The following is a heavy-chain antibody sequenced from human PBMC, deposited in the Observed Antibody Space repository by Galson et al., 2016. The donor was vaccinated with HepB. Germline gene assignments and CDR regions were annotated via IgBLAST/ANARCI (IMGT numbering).Heavy chain of an antibody. Sequence: SLRLSCAASGFNFSRFATSWVRQAPGKGLEWVSGISLSGDSTDYAESVTGRFTISRDNSKSVLYLQMNSLRAGDTAHYFCARYKVGVNSLDCWGQGTLVTVSS. V-gene: IGHV3-23*01. CDR2: ISLSGDST. J-gene: IGHJ4*02. CDR3: ARYKVGVNSLDC. CDR1: GFNFSRFA. D-gene: IGHD1-14*01.